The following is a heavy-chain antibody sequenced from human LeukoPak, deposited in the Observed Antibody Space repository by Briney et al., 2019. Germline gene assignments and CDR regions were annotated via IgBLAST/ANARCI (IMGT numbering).Heavy chain of an antibody. J-gene: IGHJ4*02. V-gene: IGHV5-51*01. CDR2: IFPGDSDT. Sequence: GESLKMSCEGSGYKFTSSWSGWMRQLRGKGREWMGIIFPGDSDTRYTPSFQGQVTISADTSTSNAYLQWSRLKAPATAMYFCARYSPQPGYDTSPWGQGTLVTASS. CDR3: ARYSPQPGYDTSP. D-gene: IGHD3-22*01. CDR1: GYKFTSSW.